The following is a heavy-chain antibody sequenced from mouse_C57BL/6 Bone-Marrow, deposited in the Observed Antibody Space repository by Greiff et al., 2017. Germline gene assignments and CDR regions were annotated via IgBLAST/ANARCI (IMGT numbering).Heavy chain of an antibody. V-gene: IGHV1-59*01. D-gene: IGHD1-1*01. J-gene: IGHJ2*01. CDR3: ARASYYYGSSDVHY. Sequence: VQLQQPGAELVRPGTSVKLSCKASGYTFTSYWMPWVKQRPGPGLEWIGVIDPSDSYTNYNQKFKGKATLTVDTSSSTAYMQLSSLTSEDSAVYYCARASYYYGSSDVHYWGQGTTLTVSS. CDR1: GYTFTSYW. CDR2: IDPSDSYT.